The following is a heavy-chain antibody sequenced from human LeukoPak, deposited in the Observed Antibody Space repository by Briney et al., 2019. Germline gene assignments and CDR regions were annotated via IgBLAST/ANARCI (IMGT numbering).Heavy chain of an antibody. J-gene: IGHJ4*02. V-gene: IGHV3-21*01. Sequence: PGGSLRLSCAASGFTFSSYSMNWVRQAPGKGLEWVSSISSSSSYINYADSVKGRFTISRDNAKNSLYLQMNSLRAEDTAVYYCAREYYCGSGSYYYWGQGTLVTVSS. CDR2: ISSSSSYI. CDR1: GFTFSSYS. D-gene: IGHD3-10*01. CDR3: AREYYCGSGSYYY.